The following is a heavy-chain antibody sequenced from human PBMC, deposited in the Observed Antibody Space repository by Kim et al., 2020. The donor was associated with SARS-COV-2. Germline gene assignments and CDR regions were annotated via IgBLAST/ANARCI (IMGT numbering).Heavy chain of an antibody. J-gene: IGHJ4*01. CDR2: ISYDGSNK. D-gene: IGHD3-10*01. Sequence: GGSLRLSCAASGFTFSSYGMHWVRQAPGKGLEWVAVISYDGSNKYYADSVKGRFTISRDNSKNTLYLQMNSLRAEDTAVYYCAKGSRLWGRGPSSEYYFDYWGHGTLVTVSS. CDR1: GFTFSSYG. CDR3: AKGSRLWGRGPSSEYYFDY. V-gene: IGHV3-30*18.